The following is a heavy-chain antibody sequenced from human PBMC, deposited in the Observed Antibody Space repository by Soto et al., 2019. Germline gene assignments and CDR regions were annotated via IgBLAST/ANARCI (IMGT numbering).Heavy chain of an antibody. CDR1: GGSISSSSYY. Sequence: QLQLQESGPGLVKPSETLSLTCTVSGGSISSSSYYWGWIRQPPGKGLEWIGSIYYSGSTYYNPSLKSRVTXAXAXSXXHFSLKLSSVTAADTAVYYCATQEVGGSYVYTFDPWGQGTLVTVSS. J-gene: IGHJ5*02. V-gene: IGHV4-39*02. CDR3: ATQEVGGSYVYTFDP. CDR2: IYYSGST. D-gene: IGHD1-26*01.